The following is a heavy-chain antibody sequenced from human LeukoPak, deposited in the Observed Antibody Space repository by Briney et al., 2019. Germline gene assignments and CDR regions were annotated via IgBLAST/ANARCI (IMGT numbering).Heavy chain of an antibody. CDR2: INHSGST. D-gene: IGHD3-10*01. V-gene: IGHV4-34*01. J-gene: IGHJ5*02. CDR3: ARGPKYYYGSGSYSKRYNWFDP. CDR1: GGSFSGYY. Sequence: KPSETLSLTCAVYGGSFSGYYWSWIRQPPGKGLEWIGEINHSGSTNYNPSLKSRVTISVDTSKNQFSLKLSSVTAADTAVYYCARGPKYYYGSGSYSKRYNWFDPWGQGTLVTVSS.